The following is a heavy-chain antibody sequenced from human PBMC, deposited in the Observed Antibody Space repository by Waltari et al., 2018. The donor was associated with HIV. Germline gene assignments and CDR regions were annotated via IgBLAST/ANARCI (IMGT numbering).Heavy chain of an antibody. Sequence: EVQLVESGGDLVQPGGSLRLSCAASGFSFSSYSLNWVRQAPGKGLEGISYSSDSGDTSDYADSVKGRFTISRDNAKNSLSVQMHRLRSEDTAVYYWARARGYSYGDEDYWGQGSLVTV. CDR2: SSDSGDTS. D-gene: IGHD5-18*01. J-gene: IGHJ4*02. CDR1: GFSFSSYS. CDR3: ARARGYSYGDEDY. V-gene: IGHV3-48*04.